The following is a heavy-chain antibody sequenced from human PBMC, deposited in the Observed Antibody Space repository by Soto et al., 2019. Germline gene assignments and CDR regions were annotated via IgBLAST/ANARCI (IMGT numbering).Heavy chain of an antibody. CDR1: GFTLFGYS. D-gene: IGHD6-6*01. J-gene: IGHJ4*02. Sequence: PGGSLRLSCAPSGFTLFGYSMNWVRQAPGKGLEWVSYISSSSDTIYYADSVKGRFTISRDNVKNLLYLQMNSLRAEDTAVYYCTRSSTFFDYWGQGTPVTVSS. V-gene: IGHV3-48*04. CDR3: TRSSTFFDY. CDR2: ISSSSDTI.